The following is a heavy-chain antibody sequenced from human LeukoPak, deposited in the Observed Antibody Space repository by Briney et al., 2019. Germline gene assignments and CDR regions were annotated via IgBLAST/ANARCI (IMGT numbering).Heavy chain of an antibody. D-gene: IGHD4-23*01. CDR3: VRGGNYSFVY. Sequence: GGSLRLSCAASGFTFSSYVMHWVRQAPGKGLEWVAVISSDGIKKYYADSVKGRFTISRDNSQNILYLQMNSLRAEDTAVYYCVRGGNYSFVYWGQGTPVTVSS. CDR1: GFTFSSYV. CDR2: ISSDGIKK. V-gene: IGHV3-30*01. J-gene: IGHJ4*02.